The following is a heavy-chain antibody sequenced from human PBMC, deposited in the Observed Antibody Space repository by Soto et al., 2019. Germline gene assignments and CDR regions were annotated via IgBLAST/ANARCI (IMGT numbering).Heavy chain of an antibody. CDR3: ARDHYGSEAFDI. J-gene: IGHJ3*02. V-gene: IGHV3-74*01. CDR2: INSDGSST. Sequence: SLRLSCAASGFPFSSYWMHWVRQAPGKGLVWVSRINSDGSSTSYADSVKGRFTISRDNAKNTLYLQMNSLRAEDTAVYYCARDHYGSEAFDIWGQGTMVTVSS. D-gene: IGHD2-15*01. CDR1: GFPFSSYW.